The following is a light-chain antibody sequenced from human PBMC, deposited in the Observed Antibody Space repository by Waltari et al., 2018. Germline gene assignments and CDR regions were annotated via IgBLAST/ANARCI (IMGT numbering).Light chain of an antibody. CDR3: SSYTSISTLV. Sequence: QSALTQPASVSGSPGQSITISCTGTTSDVGGYTYVSWYQPHPGKAPKVMLYDVSNRPSGVSNRFSGSKSGNTASLTISGLQAEDEADYYCSSYTSISTLVFGTGTKVTVL. V-gene: IGLV2-14*03. CDR1: TSDVGGYTY. CDR2: DVS. J-gene: IGLJ1*01.